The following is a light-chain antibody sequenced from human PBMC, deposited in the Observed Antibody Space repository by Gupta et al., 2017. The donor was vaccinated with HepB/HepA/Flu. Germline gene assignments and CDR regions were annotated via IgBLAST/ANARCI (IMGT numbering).Light chain of an antibody. Sequence: QSALTQPRSVSGSPGQSVTISCTGPTSDVGDYNYVSWYQQHPGKAPKVLIYDVNKRPSGVPDRFSGSKSGNTASLTISGLQAEDEADYYCCSYAGSYSWVFGGGTKLTVL. CDR2: DVN. CDR3: CSYAGSYSWV. V-gene: IGLV2-11*01. J-gene: IGLJ3*02. CDR1: TSDVGDYNY.